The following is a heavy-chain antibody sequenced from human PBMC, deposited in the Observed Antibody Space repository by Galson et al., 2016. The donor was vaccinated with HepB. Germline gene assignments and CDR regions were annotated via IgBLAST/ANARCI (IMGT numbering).Heavy chain of an antibody. CDR3: AGRPRQAHDLCGYYWMF. J-gene: IGHJ4*02. Sequence: QSGAEGKKPGESLKISCKGSGFTFTTYWIGWVRQLPGKGLEWMGIIYPGDSETLYSPSFEGQVTISADRSISTLYLQWDSLRASDTAIYYCAGRPRQAHDLCGYYWMFWGPGTLVTVSS. CDR1: GFTFTTYW. V-gene: IGHV5-51*01. D-gene: IGHD3-3*01. CDR2: IYPGDSET.